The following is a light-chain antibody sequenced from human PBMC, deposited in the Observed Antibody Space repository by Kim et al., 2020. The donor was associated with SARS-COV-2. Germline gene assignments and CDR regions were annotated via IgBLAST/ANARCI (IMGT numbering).Light chain of an antibody. CDR1: QNIRSY. CDR3: QQQSNWPPT. J-gene: IGKJ1*01. V-gene: IGKV3-11*01. CDR2: GAL. Sequence: LYPEQSATLSCTANQNIRSYLGWYQQRPGQATRLLFSGALKRATGIPARLSGSGSGTDFTLTISSLGPGDSAIYFCQQQSNWPPTFGQGAKVDIK.